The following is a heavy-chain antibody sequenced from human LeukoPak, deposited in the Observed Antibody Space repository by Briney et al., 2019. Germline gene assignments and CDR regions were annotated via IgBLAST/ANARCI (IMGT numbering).Heavy chain of an antibody. J-gene: IGHJ3*02. CDR1: GFTFTNNA. CDR3: AKDRGLYDILTGYDDAFDI. D-gene: IGHD3-9*01. V-gene: IGHV3-23*01. CDR2: IRGPGGGGTT. Sequence: GGSLRPSCAASGFTFTNNAMTWVRQPPGKGLQWVSTIRGPGGGGTTYYAGSVKGRFSIPRDNSKNTLYLQMDSLRAEDTAIYYCAKDRGLYDILTGYDDAFDIWGQGTMVTVSS.